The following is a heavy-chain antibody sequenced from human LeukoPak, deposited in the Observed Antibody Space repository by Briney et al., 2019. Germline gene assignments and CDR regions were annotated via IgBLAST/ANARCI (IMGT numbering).Heavy chain of an antibody. CDR1: GFTFSTYA. CDR3: ARSAVGTSCCTAVDY. Sequence: GSLRLSCAASGFTFSTYAMTWVRQAPGKGLEWVSGISTSGDRTYCADSVKGRFTISRDNSKNTLYLQMNSLRAEDTAEYYCARSAVGTSCCTAVDYWGQGTLVTVSS. J-gene: IGHJ4*02. V-gene: IGHV3-23*01. CDR2: ISTSGDRT. D-gene: IGHD1-26*01.